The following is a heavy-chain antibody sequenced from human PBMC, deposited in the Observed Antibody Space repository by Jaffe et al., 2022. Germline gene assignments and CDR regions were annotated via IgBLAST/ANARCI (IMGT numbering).Heavy chain of an antibody. CDR2: ISYDGSNK. J-gene: IGHJ4*02. CDR3: AKDSYGDYSGGFDY. CDR1: GFTFSSYG. V-gene: IGHV3-30*18. D-gene: IGHD4-17*01. Sequence: QVQLVESGGGVVQPGRSLRLSCAASGFTFSSYGMHWVRQAPGKGLEWVAVISYDGSNKYYADSVKGRFTISRDNSKNTLYLQMNSLRAEDTAVYYCAKDSYGDYSGGFDYWGQGTLVTVSS.